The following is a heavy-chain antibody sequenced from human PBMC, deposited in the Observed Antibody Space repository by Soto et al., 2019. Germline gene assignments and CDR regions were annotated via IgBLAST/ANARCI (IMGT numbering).Heavy chain of an antibody. V-gene: IGHV4-30-4*01. CDR1: GGSISTGNYY. D-gene: IGHD2-15*01. CDR2: IYDSATT. CDR3: ARGYCPGGTCYGFDY. Sequence: PSETLSLTCTVSGGSISTGNYYWSWVRQPPGKGLEWLGYIYDSATTHFNPSVQSRVSISVDTSTNQFSLKMTSVTAADTAVYFCARGYCPGGTCYGFDYWGQGILVTVS. J-gene: IGHJ4*02.